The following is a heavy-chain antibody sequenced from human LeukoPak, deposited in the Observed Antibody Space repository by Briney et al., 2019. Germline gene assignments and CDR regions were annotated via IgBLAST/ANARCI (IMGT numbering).Heavy chain of an antibody. CDR2: IYYSGST. Sequence: SETLSLTCTVSGGSISSTIYYWGWIRQPPGKGLEWIGSIYYSGSTYYNPSLKSRVTISVDTSKNQFSLKLNSVTAADTAVYYCARDGPRFTISGALNNWFDPWGQGTLVTVSS. CDR3: ARDGPRFTISGALNNWFDP. CDR1: GGSISSTIYY. J-gene: IGHJ5*02. V-gene: IGHV4-39*07. D-gene: IGHD3-3*01.